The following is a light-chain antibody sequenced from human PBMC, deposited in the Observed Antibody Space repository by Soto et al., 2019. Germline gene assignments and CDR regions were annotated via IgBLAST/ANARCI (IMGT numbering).Light chain of an antibody. CDR3: QSYDSSLSGYV. CDR2: GNS. Sequence: QSVLTQPPSVSGAPGQRVTISCTGSSSNIGAGYDVHWYQQLPGTAPKLLIYGNSNRPSGVPDRFSGYKSGTSASLAITVLQAEDEADYYCQSYDSSLSGYVFGTGTKVTVL. J-gene: IGLJ1*01. V-gene: IGLV1-40*01. CDR1: SSNIGAGYD.